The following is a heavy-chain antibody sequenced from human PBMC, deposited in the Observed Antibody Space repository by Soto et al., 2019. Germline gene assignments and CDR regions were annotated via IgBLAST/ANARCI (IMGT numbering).Heavy chain of an antibody. CDR2: IIPIFGTA. CDR3: ARLRVYSGSYYYYGMDV. CDR1: GGTFSSYA. Sequence: QVQLVQSGAEVKKPGSSVKVSCKASGGTFSSYAISWVRQAPGQGLEWMGGIIPIFGTANYAQKFQGRVTINADESTSTAYMELSSLRSEDTAVYYCARLRVYSGSYYYYGMDVWGQGTTVTVSS. J-gene: IGHJ6*02. V-gene: IGHV1-69*01. D-gene: IGHD1-26*01.